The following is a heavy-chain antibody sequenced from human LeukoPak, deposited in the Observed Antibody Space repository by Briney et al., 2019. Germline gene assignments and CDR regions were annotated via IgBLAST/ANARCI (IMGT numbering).Heavy chain of an antibody. CDR1: GYRFTSDW. CDR2: IYPGDSDT. D-gene: IGHD2-2*01. CDR3: ARQAGYCSSTSCSGGSIDY. Sequence: GESLKISCKGSGYRFTSDWIGWVRQMPGKGLEWMGIIYPGDSDTRYSPSFQGQVTISADKSVNTAYLQWSSLKASDTAMYYCARQAGYCSSTSCSGGSIDYWGQGTLVTVSS. V-gene: IGHV5-51*01. J-gene: IGHJ4*02.